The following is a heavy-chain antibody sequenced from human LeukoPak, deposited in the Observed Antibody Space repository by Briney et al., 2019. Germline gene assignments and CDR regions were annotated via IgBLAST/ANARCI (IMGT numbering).Heavy chain of an antibody. Sequence: GGSLRLSCAASGFTFDRHTIHWVRQAPGKGLEWVSFLSRDGTNKYYADSVKGRFTISRDTSKNTVYLQMIDLRAEDTAIYYCARVSLRYCACADQDLVFCFDYLGQGTLVTVSS. J-gene: IGHJ4*02. D-gene: IGHD3-9*01. CDR1: GFTFDRHT. CDR3: ARVSLRYCACADQDLVFCFDY. V-gene: IGHV3-30*04. CDR2: LSRDGTNK.